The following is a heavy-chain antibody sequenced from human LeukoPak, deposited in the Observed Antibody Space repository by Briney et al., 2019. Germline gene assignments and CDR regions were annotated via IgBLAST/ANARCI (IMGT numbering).Heavy chain of an antibody. CDR3: AKDRAGNSWNFDY. J-gene: IGHJ4*02. D-gene: IGHD6-13*01. Sequence: GGSLRLSCAASGFTFDDYAMHWVRQAPGKGLEWVSGISWNSYSIGYADSVKGRFTISRDTSNKMVYLQMNSLRTEDMAVYYCAKDRAGNSWNFDYWGQGTLVAVSS. V-gene: IGHV3-9*03. CDR1: GFTFDDYA. CDR2: ISWNSYSI.